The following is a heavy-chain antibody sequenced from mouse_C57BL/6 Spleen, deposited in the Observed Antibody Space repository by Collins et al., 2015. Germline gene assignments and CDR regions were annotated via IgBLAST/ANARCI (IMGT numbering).Heavy chain of an antibody. D-gene: IGHD4-1*01. CDR2: ISYSGST. CDR1: GYSITSDYA. J-gene: IGHJ4*01. CDR3: ARKLGWAMDY. Sequence: DVQLQESGPGLVKPSQSLSLTCTVTGYSITSDYAWNWIRQFPGNKLEWMGYISYSGSTSYNPSLKSRISITRDTSKNQFFLQLNSVTTEDTATYYCARKLGWAMDYWGQGTSVTVSS. V-gene: IGHV3-2*02.